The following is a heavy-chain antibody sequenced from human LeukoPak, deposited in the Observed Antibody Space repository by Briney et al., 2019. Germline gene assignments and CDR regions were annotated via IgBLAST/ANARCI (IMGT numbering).Heavy chain of an antibody. CDR1: GFTFSSYA. Sequence: PGGSLRLSCAASGFTFSSYAMHWVRQAPGKGLEYVSAISSNGGSTYYANSVKGRSTISRDNSKNTLYLQMGSLRAEDMAVYYCARVIGPAVSFDAFDIWGQGTMVTVSS. V-gene: IGHV3-64*01. CDR3: ARVIGPAVSFDAFDI. CDR2: ISSNGGST. D-gene: IGHD2-2*01. J-gene: IGHJ3*02.